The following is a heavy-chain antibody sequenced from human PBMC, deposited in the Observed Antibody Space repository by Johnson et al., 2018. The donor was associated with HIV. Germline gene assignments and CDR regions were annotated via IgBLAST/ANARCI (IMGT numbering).Heavy chain of an antibody. J-gene: IGHJ3*02. Sequence: QVQLVESGGGVVQPGRSLRLSCAASGFTFSSYGMHWVRQAPGKGLEWVAVIWYDGSNKYYSDSVKGRFTISIDNSNNTLDLQMNSLRTEDTGVYYCAKAFCPGCDAFEIWGQGTLVTVSS. D-gene: IGHD3-3*02. V-gene: IGHV3-33*06. CDR3: AKAFCPGCDAFEI. CDR2: IWYDGSNK. CDR1: GFTFSSYG.